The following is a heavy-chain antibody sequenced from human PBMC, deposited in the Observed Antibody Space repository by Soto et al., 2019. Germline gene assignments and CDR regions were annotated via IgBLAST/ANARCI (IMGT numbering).Heavy chain of an antibody. J-gene: IGHJ6*03. V-gene: IGHV4-59*01. Sequence: SETLSLTCTVSGGSISSYYRSWIRQPPAKGLEWIGYIYYSGSTNYNPSLKSRVTISVDTSKNQFSLKLSSVTAADTAVYYCARVTARGYDILTGYYSHYYYYMDVWGKGTTGTVAS. CDR1: GGSISSYY. CDR2: IYYSGST. CDR3: ARVTARGYDILTGYYSHYYYYMDV. D-gene: IGHD3-9*01.